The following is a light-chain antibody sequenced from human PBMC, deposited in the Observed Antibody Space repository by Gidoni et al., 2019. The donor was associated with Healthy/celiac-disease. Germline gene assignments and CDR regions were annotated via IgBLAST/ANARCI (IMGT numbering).Light chain of an antibody. Sequence: DIVLPPSPGTLSLSPGERATLSCRASQSVSSSYLAWYQQKPGQAPRLLIHGAASRATGIPDRFSGSGSGTDFTLTISRLEPEDFAVYYCQQYGSSPLTFGGGTKVEIK. J-gene: IGKJ4*01. CDR1: QSVSSSY. V-gene: IGKV3-20*01. CDR3: QQYGSSPLT. CDR2: GAA.